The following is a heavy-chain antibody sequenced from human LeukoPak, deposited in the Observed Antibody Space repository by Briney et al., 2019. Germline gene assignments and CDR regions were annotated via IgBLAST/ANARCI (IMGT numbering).Heavy chain of an antibody. CDR3: ATDYGGNSVRSWGGVY. Sequence: GASVKVSCKASGYTFTGYYMHWVRQAPGQGLEWMGWINPNSGGTNYAQKFQGRVTMTRDTSISTAYMELSRLRSDDTAVYYCATDYGGNSVRSWGGVYWGPGTLVTVSS. J-gene: IGHJ4*02. CDR1: GYTFTGYY. CDR2: INPNSGGT. V-gene: IGHV1-2*02. D-gene: IGHD4-23*01.